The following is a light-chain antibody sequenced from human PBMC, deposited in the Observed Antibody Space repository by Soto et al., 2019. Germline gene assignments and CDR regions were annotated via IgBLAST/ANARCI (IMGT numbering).Light chain of an antibody. CDR2: DAS. V-gene: IGKV1-39*01. J-gene: IGKJ2*01. CDR1: QSISNY. CDR3: QQSYSNPPGT. Sequence: DIQMTQSPSSLSASVGDRVTITCRASQSISNYLNWYQQKPGKAPNLLIYDASSLQSGVPSRFSGSGSGTDFTLTISSLQPEDFANYYCQQSYSNPPGTFGQGTKVDIK.